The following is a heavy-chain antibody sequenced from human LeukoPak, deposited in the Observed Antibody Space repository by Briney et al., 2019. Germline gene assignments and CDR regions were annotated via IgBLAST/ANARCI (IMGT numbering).Heavy chain of an antibody. J-gene: IGHJ4*02. Sequence: SETLSLTCAVSGGSISSSNWWSWVRQPPGKGLEWIGEIYHSGSTNYNPSLKSRVTISVDKSKNQFSLKLRSMTAADTAVYYCAAIRVAGTRAFDYWGQGTLVTVSS. CDR3: AAIRVAGTRAFDY. CDR1: GGSISSSNW. D-gene: IGHD6-19*01. CDR2: IYHSGST. V-gene: IGHV4-4*02.